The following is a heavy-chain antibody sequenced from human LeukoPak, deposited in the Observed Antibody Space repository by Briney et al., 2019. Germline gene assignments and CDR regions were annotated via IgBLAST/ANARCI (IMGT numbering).Heavy chain of an antibody. CDR1: GYTFTSYD. D-gene: IGHD3-3*01. J-gene: IGHJ6*02. CDR3: ARRPKSHFYDFWSGYGYGMDV. Sequence: ASVKVSCKASGYTFTSYDINWVRQATGQGLEWMGWMNPNSGNTGYAQKFQGRVTMTRNTSISTAYMELSSLRSEDTAVYYCARRPKSHFYDFWSGYGYGMDVWGQGTTVNVSS. CDR2: MNPNSGNT. V-gene: IGHV1-8*01.